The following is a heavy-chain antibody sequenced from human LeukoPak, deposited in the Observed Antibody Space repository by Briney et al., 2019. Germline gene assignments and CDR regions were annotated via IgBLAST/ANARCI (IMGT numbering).Heavy chain of an antibody. CDR3: ARVHYDVLTGYLGGMDV. J-gene: IGHJ6*04. CDR2: VYHSGSA. V-gene: IGHV4-30-2*06. D-gene: IGHD3-9*01. CDR1: GGSISSDSYS. Sequence: SQTLSLTCAVSGGSISSDSYSCTWIRQSPTKGLEWIGYVYHSGSAYYNPSFESRVTMSADRSKNQFSLKLSSVTAADTAVYYCARVHYDVLTGYLGGMDVWGKGTKVTVSS.